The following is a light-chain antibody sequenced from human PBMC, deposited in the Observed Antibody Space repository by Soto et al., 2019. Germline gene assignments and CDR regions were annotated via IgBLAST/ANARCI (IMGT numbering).Light chain of an antibody. CDR3: QSYDSSLSGYV. Sequence: QSVLTQPPSVSGAPGQRVTISCTGSSSNTGTGYDVHWYQQLPGTAPKLLIFGNTIRPSGVPDRFSGSRSGLAITGLQAEDEADYYCQSYDSSLSGYVFGTGTKVTVL. CDR1: SSNTGTGYD. J-gene: IGLJ1*01. CDR2: GNT. V-gene: IGLV1-40*01.